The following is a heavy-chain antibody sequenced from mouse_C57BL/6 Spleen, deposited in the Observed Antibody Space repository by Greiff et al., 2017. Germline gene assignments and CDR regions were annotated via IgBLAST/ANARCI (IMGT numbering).Heavy chain of an antibody. CDR3: TRGIANWDWYFDV. D-gene: IGHD4-1*01. CDR2: IDPETGGT. Sequence: QVQLQQSGAELVRPGASVTLSCKASGYTFTDYDMHWVKQTPVHGLEWIGAIDPETGGTAYNQKFKGKAILTADKSSSTAYMELRSLTSADSAVYYCTRGIANWDWYFDVGGTGTTVTVSS. CDR1: GYTFTDYD. V-gene: IGHV1-15*01. J-gene: IGHJ1*03.